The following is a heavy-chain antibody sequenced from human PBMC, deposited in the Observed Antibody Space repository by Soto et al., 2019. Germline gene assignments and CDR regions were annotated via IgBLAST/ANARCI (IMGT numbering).Heavy chain of an antibody. V-gene: IGHV4-34*01. CDR3: AHTYYNFWSGFYRGYYFDY. D-gene: IGHD3-3*01. Sequence: QVHLQQWGAGLLKPSETLSLTCAVYGGSFSGYYWSWIRQPPGKGLEWIGEINHSGSTNYNPSLKSRVNISVDTYKNQFSLKLSSVTAADTAVYFCAHTYYNFWSGFYRGYYFDYWGQGTLVSVSS. CDR1: GGSFSGYY. CDR2: INHSGST. J-gene: IGHJ4*02.